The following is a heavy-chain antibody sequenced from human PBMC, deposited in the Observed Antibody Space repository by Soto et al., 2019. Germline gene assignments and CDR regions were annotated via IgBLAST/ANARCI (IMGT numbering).Heavy chain of an antibody. J-gene: IGHJ5*02. CDR3: ARDRDGYYGTFDP. CDR2: IWYDGSNK. CDR1: GFTFSSYG. Sequence: QVQLVESGGGVVQPGRSLRLSCAASGFTFSSYGMHWVRQAPGKGLEWVAVIWYDGSNKYYADSVKGRFTISRDNSKNTLYLQMNSLRAEDTAVYYCARDRDGYYGTFDPWGQGTLVTVSS. V-gene: IGHV3-33*01. D-gene: IGHD3-10*01.